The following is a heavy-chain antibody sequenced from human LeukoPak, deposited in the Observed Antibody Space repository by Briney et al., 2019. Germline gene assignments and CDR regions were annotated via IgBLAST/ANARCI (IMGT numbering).Heavy chain of an antibody. J-gene: IGHJ4*02. Sequence: GGSLRLSCAGSGFTFSTYGMHWVRQTPGKGLEWVAVIWHDGSKTYYAESVKGRFTISRDNSKDTLYLELNSLRAEDTAVYYCARERWNNDWKYYFDYWGQGTLVTVSS. CDR1: GFTFSTYG. V-gene: IGHV3-33*01. CDR2: IWHDGSKT. D-gene: IGHD1/OR15-1a*01. CDR3: ARERWNNDWKYYFDY.